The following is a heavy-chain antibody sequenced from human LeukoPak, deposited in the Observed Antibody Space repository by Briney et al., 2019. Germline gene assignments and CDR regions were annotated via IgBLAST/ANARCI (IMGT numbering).Heavy chain of an antibody. CDR1: GGSISSYY. D-gene: IGHD2-15*01. CDR2: IYCSGST. Sequence: SETLSLTCTVSGGSISSYYWSWIRQPPGKGLEWIGYIYCSGSTNYNPSLKSRVTISVDTSKNQFSLKLSSVTAADTAVYYCARDGGPYYYYYMDVWGKGTTVTVSS. J-gene: IGHJ6*03. CDR3: ARDGGPYYYYYMDV. V-gene: IGHV4-59*01.